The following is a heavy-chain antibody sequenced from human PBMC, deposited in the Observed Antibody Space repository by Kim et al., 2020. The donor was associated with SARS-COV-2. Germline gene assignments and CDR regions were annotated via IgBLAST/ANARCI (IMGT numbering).Heavy chain of an antibody. J-gene: IGHJ5*02. V-gene: IGHV3-30*18. D-gene: IGHD3-16*01. Sequence: GGSLRLSCAASGFTFSSYGIHWVRQPPGKGLEWVAAISYDGNNKYYADSVKGRFTISRDNSKNALYLQMNSLRPEDTAMYYCAKRGDDNWFDRWGQGTLVTVSS. CDR3: AKRGDDNWFDR. CDR1: GFTFSSYG. CDR2: ISYDGNNK.